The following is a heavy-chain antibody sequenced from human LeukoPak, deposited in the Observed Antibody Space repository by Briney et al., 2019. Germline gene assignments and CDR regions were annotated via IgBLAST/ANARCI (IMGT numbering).Heavy chain of an antibody. CDR2: IWYDGSNE. D-gene: IGHD5-18*01. CDR3: ARGGGNSYAPVDY. Sequence: GGSLRLSCAASGFTFSSYGMHWVRQAPGKGLEWVAVIWYDGSNENYADSVKGRFTISRDNAKNTLFLQMNSLRAEDTAVYYCARGGGNSYAPVDYWGQGTLVTVSS. CDR1: GFTFSSYG. J-gene: IGHJ4*02. V-gene: IGHV3-33*01.